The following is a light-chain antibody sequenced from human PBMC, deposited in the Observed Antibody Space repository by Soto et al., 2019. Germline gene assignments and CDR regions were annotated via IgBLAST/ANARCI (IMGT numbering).Light chain of an antibody. Sequence: QSALTQPASVSGSPGQSITVSCTGTSSDVGGYNSVSWYQQHPGKPPKLIIYEVSNRPSGVSDRFSGSKSGNTASLTISGLQADDEADDSVVAYTSTSSYVFATGTKVTIL. J-gene: IGLJ1*01. CDR1: SSDVGGYNS. CDR3: VAYTSTSSYV. V-gene: IGLV2-14*03. CDR2: EVS.